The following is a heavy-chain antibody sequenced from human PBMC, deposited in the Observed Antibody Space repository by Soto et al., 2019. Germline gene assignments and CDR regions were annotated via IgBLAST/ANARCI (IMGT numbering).Heavy chain of an antibody. J-gene: IGHJ6*02. CDR1: GFTVSSNY. CDR3: ARVEVSYYYYGMDV. V-gene: IGHV3-53*01. CDR2: IYSGGST. Sequence: GSLRLSCAASGFTVSSNYMSWVRQAPGKGLEWVSVIYSGGSTYYADSVKGRFTISRDNSKNTLYLQMNSLRAEDTAVYYCARVEVSYYYYGMDVWGQGTTVTVSS.